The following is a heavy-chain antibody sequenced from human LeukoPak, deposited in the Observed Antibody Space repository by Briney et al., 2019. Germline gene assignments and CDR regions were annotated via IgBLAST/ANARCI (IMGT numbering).Heavy chain of an antibody. V-gene: IGHV5-51*01. CDR2: IYPGDSDT. CDR3: ARGRTVVPATTNWFDP. D-gene: IGHD2-2*01. J-gene: IGHJ5*02. Sequence: GESLKISCKGSGYSFTNYWIGWVRQMPGKGLEWMGIIYPGDSDTRYSPSFQGQVTISADKSMSTAYLQWSSLKASDTAIYYCARGRTVVPATTNWFDPWGQGTLVTVSS. CDR1: GYSFTNYW.